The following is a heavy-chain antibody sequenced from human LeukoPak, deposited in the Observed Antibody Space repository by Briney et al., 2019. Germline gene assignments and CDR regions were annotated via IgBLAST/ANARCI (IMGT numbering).Heavy chain of an antibody. D-gene: IGHD2-8*02. V-gene: IGHV4-38-2*02. Sequence: SETLSLTCTVSGYSISSGYYWGWIRQPPGKGLEWIGSIYHSGSTYYNPSLKSRVTISVDTSKNQFSLKLSSVTAADTAVYYCARALVPLSNWFDPWGQGTLVTVSS. CDR3: ARALVPLSNWFDP. J-gene: IGHJ5*02. CDR1: GYSISSGYY. CDR2: IYHSGST.